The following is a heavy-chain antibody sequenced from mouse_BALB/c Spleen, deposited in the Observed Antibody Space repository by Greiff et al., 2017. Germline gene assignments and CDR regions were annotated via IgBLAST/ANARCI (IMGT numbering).Heavy chain of an antibody. V-gene: IGHV1S22*01. CDR2: IYPGSGST. CDR1: GYTFTSYW. J-gene: IGHJ2*01. Sequence: LQQPGSELVRPGASVKLSCKASGYTFTSYWMHWVKQRPGQGLEWIGNIYPGSGSTNYDEKFKSKATLTVDTSSSTAYMQLSSLTSEDSAVYYCTRRELDYWGQGTTLTVSS. CDR3: TRRELDY.